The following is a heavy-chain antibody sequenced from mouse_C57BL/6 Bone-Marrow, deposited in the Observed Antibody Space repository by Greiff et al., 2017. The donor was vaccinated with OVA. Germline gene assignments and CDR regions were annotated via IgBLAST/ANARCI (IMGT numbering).Heavy chain of an antibody. D-gene: IGHD2-4*01. Sequence: QVQLKESGAELVRPGASVKLSCKASGYTFTDYYINWVKQRPGQGLEWIARIYPGSGNTYYNEKFKGKATLTAEKSSSTAYMQLSSLTSEDSAVYFCARERDYDRGYYAMDYWGQGTSVTVSS. CDR3: ARERDYDRGYYAMDY. CDR1: GYTFTDYY. V-gene: IGHV1-76*01. J-gene: IGHJ4*01. CDR2: IYPGSGNT.